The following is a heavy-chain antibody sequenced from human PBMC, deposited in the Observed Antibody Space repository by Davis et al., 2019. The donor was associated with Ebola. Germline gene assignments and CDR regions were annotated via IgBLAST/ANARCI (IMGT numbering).Heavy chain of an antibody. D-gene: IGHD4-17*01. CDR1: GCICTSYA. CDR2: ISVRSIT. Sequence: GESLKISCAASGCICTSYAMSWVHRGPGKGLEWVSSISVRSITYHADSVKGRFTISRDNSKNTLYLQMNSLRAEDTAVYYCAKVHPPTTVTTGWFDPWGQGTLVTVSS. CDR3: AKVHPPTTVTTGWFDP. V-gene: IGHV3-23*01. J-gene: IGHJ5*02.